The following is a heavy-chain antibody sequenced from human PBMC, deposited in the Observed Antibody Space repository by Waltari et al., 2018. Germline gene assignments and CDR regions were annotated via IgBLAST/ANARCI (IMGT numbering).Heavy chain of an antibody. CDR3: AKGLGMRDWYFDI. D-gene: IGHD7-27*01. J-gene: IGHJ2*01. Sequence: EVRVLESGGGLVQPGGSLRLSWAASGPTFTNHAMAWVRQAPGKGLECVAVITGGGTNTYYADSVKGRFTVSRDNSKNTLDLQMNNLRLEDTAVYFCAKGLGMRDWYFDIWGRGTLLTVSS. CDR1: GPTFTNHA. CDR2: ITGGGTNT. V-gene: IGHV3-23*01.